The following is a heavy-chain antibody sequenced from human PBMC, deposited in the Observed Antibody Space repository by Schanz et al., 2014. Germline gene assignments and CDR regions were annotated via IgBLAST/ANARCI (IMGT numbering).Heavy chain of an antibody. D-gene: IGHD1-26*01. Sequence: DVQLVESGGGLVQPGGSLRFSCAASGFTFSSYAMSWVRQAPGKGLVWVSRINPAGTFTNYADSVKGRFTTSRDNSKNTMYLQMNSLRAEDTAVYYCVKDLQRELLRDDHYYGMDVWGQGTTVTVSS. CDR2: INPAGTFT. CDR1: GFTFSSYA. CDR3: VKDLQRELLRDDHYYGMDV. V-gene: IGHV3-23*04. J-gene: IGHJ6*02.